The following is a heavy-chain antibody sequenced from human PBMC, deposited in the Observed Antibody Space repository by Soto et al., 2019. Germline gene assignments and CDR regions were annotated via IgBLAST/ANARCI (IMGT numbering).Heavy chain of an antibody. CDR1: GYTFTSYG. J-gene: IGHJ1*01. D-gene: IGHD1-26*01. Sequence: QVQLVQSGAEVKKPGASVKVSCKASGYTFTSYGISWVRQAPGQGLEWMGWISAYNGNTNYAQKLQGRGTIATDTSTNTGFMGLRSLRSCDPAVYYCASGSFSALGYFQHWGQGTLVTVSS. CDR2: ISAYNGNT. V-gene: IGHV1-18*01. CDR3: ASGSFSALGYFQH.